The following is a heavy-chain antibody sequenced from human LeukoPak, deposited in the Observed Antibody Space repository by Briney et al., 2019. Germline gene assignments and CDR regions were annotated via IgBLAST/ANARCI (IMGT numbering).Heavy chain of an antibody. D-gene: IGHD6-19*01. Sequence: PGGSLRLSCAASGFTFSSYAMSWVRQAPGKGLEWVSAISGSGGSTYYADSVKGRFTISRDNTKNTLYLQMNSLRAEDTAVYYCAKDEQWLGYFDYWGQGTLVTVSS. CDR1: GFTFSSYA. V-gene: IGHV3-23*01. CDR2: ISGSGGST. CDR3: AKDEQWLGYFDY. J-gene: IGHJ4*02.